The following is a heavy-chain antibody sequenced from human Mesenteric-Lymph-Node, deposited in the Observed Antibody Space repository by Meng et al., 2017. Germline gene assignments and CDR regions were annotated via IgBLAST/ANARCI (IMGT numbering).Heavy chain of an antibody. CDR2: IYYSGST. V-gene: IGHV4-39*07. CDR1: GGSISSSSYY. Sequence: SETLSLTCTVSGGSISSSSYYWGWIRQPPGKGLEWIGSIYYSGSTNYNPSLKSRVTISVDTSNNQFSLKLNSVTAADTAVYYCARDDYSASGLGFDYWGQGTLVTVSS. D-gene: IGHD4-11*01. J-gene: IGHJ4*02. CDR3: ARDDYSASGLGFDY.